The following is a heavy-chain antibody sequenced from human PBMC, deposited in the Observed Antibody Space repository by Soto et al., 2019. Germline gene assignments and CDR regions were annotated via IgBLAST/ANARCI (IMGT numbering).Heavy chain of an antibody. Sequence: QVQLQESGPGLVKPSQTLSLTCTVSGGSISSGGYYWSWIRQHPGKGLEWIGYIYYSGSTYYNPSPRSRVTISVATSKNQFSLKLSSVTAADTAVYYCARTSYDSSGTAADPWGQGTLVTVSS. CDR3: ARTSYDSSGTAADP. D-gene: IGHD3-22*01. J-gene: IGHJ5*02. V-gene: IGHV4-31*03. CDR2: IYYSGST. CDR1: GGSISSGGYY.